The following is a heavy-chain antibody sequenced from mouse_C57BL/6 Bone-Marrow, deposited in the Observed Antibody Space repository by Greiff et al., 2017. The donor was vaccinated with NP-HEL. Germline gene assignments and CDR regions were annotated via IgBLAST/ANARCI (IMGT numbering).Heavy chain of an antibody. CDR2: IDPENGDT. V-gene: IGHV14-4*01. Sequence: VQLKQSGAELMRPGASVKLSCTASGFNIKDDYMHWVKQRPEQGLEWIGWIDPENGDTEYASKFQGKATITADTSSNTAYLQLSSLTSEDTAVYYCTTSYDGYYAMDYWGQGTSVTVSS. CDR1: GFNIKDDY. CDR3: TTSYDGYYAMDY. D-gene: IGHD2-3*01. J-gene: IGHJ4*01.